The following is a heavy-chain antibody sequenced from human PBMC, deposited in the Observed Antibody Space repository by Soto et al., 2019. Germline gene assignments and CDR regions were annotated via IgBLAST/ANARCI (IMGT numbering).Heavy chain of an antibody. D-gene: IGHD1-26*01. CDR2: IYHTGST. CDR1: GGSISSANW. CDR3: SCYLGAPRGPHDF. V-gene: IGHV4-4*02. Sequence: SETLSLTCAVSGGSISSANWWNLVRQPPGKGLEWIGEIYHTGSTYYNPSLQSRVTISVDKSRNQFSMRLSSVTAADTAIYYCSCYLGAPRGPHDFWGQRSLVPV. J-gene: IGHJ4*02.